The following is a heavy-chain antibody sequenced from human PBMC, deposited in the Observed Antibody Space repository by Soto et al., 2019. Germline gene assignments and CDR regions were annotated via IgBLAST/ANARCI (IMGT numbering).Heavy chain of an antibody. CDR1: GVSISSGGYS. V-gene: IGHV4-30-2*06. Sequence: QVQLQESGSGLVKPSQTLSLTCEVSGVSISSGGYSWSWIRQSPGKVLEWMGYIFHSGTTDYNPPLKSRLTISVDRSKNQFSLRLRSVTAADTALYYCARAGGSGPLDDWFDPWGQGTLVTVSS. J-gene: IGHJ5*02. D-gene: IGHD3-10*01. CDR2: IFHSGTT. CDR3: ARAGGSGPLDDWFDP.